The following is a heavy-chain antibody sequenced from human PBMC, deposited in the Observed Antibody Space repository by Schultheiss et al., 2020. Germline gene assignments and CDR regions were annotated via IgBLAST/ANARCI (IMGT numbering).Heavy chain of an antibody. J-gene: IGHJ6*02. CDR2: ISYDGSNK. Sequence: GGSLRLSCAASGFTFSSYGMHWVRQAPGKGLEWVAVISYDGSNKYYADSVKGRFTISRDNSKNTLYLQMNSLRAEDTAVYYCAKDLARYYDSSGYPGYYYGMDVWGQGTTVTVSS. V-gene: IGHV3-30*18. CDR3: AKDLARYYDSSGYPGYYYGMDV. D-gene: IGHD3-22*01. CDR1: GFTFSSYG.